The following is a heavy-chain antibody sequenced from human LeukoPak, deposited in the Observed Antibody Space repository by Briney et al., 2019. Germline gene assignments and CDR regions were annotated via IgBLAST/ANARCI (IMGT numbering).Heavy chain of an antibody. J-gene: IGHJ6*02. CDR1: GYTFTSYG. V-gene: IGHV1-18*01. CDR3: ARDGPLYDYVWGSHDGDHYYYYGMDV. Sequence: ASVKVSCKASGYTFTSYGISWVRQAPGQGLEWMGWISAYNGNTNYAQKLQGRVTMTTDTSTSTAYMELRSLRSDDTAVYYCARDGPLYDYVWGSHDGDHYYYYGMDVWGQGTTVTVSS. CDR2: ISAYNGNT. D-gene: IGHD3-16*01.